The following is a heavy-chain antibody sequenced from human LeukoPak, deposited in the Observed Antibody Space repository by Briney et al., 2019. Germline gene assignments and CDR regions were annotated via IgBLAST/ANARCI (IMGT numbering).Heavy chain of an antibody. CDR3: AKQLWFGDLSIRGGSDY. D-gene: IGHD3-10*01. J-gene: IGHJ4*02. CDR1: GFTFSNYA. Sequence: GGSLRLSCAASGFTFSNYAMSWVRQAPGKGLEWVSIIGYRGGSIYYAYSVQGRFTISRDNSKNTLSLQMNGLRPEDTAVYYCAKQLWFGDLSIRGGSDYWGQGTLVTVSS. V-gene: IGHV3-23*01. CDR2: IGYRGGSI.